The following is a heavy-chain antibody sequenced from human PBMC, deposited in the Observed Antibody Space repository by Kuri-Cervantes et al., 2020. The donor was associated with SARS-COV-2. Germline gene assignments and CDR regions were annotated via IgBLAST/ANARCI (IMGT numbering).Heavy chain of an antibody. CDR2: INHGGNN. V-gene: IGHV4-34*01. CDR3: ARGRGRWSRSERFDY. J-gene: IGHJ4*02. D-gene: IGHD4-23*01. Sequence: SQTPSLPCAVYGGSFSDYYWSWVRQPPGKGPEWIGEINHGGNNNYDPSLKRRVTKYVETSKNQFSLKLSDVTDADTAVYYCARGRGRWSRSERFDYWGQGTLVTGSS. CDR1: GGSFSDYY.